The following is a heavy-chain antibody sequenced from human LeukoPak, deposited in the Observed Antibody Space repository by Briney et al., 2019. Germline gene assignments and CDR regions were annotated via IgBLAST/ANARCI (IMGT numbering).Heavy chain of an antibody. V-gene: IGHV1-69*05. CDR1: GGTFSSYA. D-gene: IGHD2-15*01. Sequence: SVRVSCKASGGTFSSYAISWVRQAPGQGLEWMGRIIPIFGTANYAQKFQGRVTITTDESTSTAYMELSSLRSEDTAVYYCARYCSGGSCYYAFDIWGQGTMVTVSS. CDR3: ARYCSGGSCYYAFDI. CDR2: IIPIFGTA. J-gene: IGHJ3*02.